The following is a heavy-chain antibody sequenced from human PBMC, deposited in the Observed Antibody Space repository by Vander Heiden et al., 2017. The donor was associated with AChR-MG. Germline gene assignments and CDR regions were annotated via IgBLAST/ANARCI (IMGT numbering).Heavy chain of an antibody. Sequence: EVQLVQSEAEVKKPGEFLRISCKASGYPFPDYWIGWVRQMPGKGLEWMGVIYPGDSDTRYSPSFQGQVTISADKSISTAYLQWSSLKASDTATYYCARPSEVRFLEWIPDSWGRGTLVTVSS. V-gene: IGHV5-51*01. J-gene: IGHJ4*02. D-gene: IGHD3-3*01. CDR2: IYPGDSDT. CDR3: ARPSEVRFLEWIPDS. CDR1: GYPFPDYW.